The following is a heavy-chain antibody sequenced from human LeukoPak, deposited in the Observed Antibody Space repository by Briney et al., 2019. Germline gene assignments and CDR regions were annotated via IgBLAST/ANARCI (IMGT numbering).Heavy chain of an antibody. Sequence: GGSLRLSCAASGFTFSSYAMSWVRQAPGKGLEWVSAISGSGGSTYYADSVKGRFTISRDNSKNTLYLQMNSLRAEDTAVYYCAKGRAVTTWRYGMDVWGQGTTVTVSS. CDR3: AKGRAVTTWRYGMDV. V-gene: IGHV3-23*01. D-gene: IGHD4-17*01. CDR1: GFTFSSYA. CDR2: ISGSGGST. J-gene: IGHJ6*02.